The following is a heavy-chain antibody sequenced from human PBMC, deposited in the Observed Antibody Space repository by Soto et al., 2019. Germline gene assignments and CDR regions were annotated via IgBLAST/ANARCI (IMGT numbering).Heavy chain of an antibody. CDR1: GFTFSSYS. J-gene: IGHJ6*02. CDR2: ISSSSSYI. CDR3: ARALLLRMPEYISSGYYYYYGMDV. D-gene: IGHD3-22*01. Sequence: GGSLRLSCAASGFTFSSYSMNWVRQAPGKGLEWVSSISSSSSYIYYADSVKGRFTISRDNAKNSLYLQMNSLRAEDTAVYYCARALLLRMPEYISSGYYYYYGMDVWGQGTTVTVSS. V-gene: IGHV3-21*01.